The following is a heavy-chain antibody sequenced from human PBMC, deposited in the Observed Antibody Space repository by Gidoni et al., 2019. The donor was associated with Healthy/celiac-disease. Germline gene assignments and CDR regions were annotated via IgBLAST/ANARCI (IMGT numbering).Heavy chain of an antibody. CDR2: INPSGGST. CDR1: GYTFTSYY. V-gene: IGHV1-46*01. Sequence: QVQLVQSGAEVKKPGASVKVSCKASGYTFTSYYIHWVRQAPGQGLEWMGIINPSGGSTSYAQKFQGRVTMTRDTSTSTVYMELSSLRSEDTAVYYCARDRGYYDILTGYYPPYWYFDLWGRGTLVTVSS. CDR3: ARDRGYYDILTGYYPPYWYFDL. D-gene: IGHD3-9*01. J-gene: IGHJ2*01.